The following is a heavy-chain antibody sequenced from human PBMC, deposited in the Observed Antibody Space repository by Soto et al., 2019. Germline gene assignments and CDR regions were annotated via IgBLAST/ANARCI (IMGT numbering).Heavy chain of an antibody. D-gene: IGHD2-15*01. CDR2: IRGFSPYT. CDR1: GFTFRTYT. V-gene: IGHV3-21*01. Sequence: GGSLRLSCVASGFTFRTYTMNWVRQAPGKGLEWVSGIRGFSPYTFYAESVRGRFTISRDNAKNSLYLQMNSLGVEDTAVYYCARHRGYDAHAYYYNAMDVWGQGTTVTVSS. J-gene: IGHJ6*02. CDR3: ARHRGYDAHAYYYNAMDV.